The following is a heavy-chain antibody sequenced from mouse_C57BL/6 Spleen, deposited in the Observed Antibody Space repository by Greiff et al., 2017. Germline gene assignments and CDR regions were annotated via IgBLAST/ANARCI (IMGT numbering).Heavy chain of an antibody. CDR3: ARNYGSSFGFAY. J-gene: IGHJ3*01. CDR1: GFNITDYY. D-gene: IGHD1-1*01. V-gene: IGHV14-2*01. Sequence: VQLKESGAELVKPGASVKLSCTASGFNITDYYMHWVKQRTEQGLEWIGRIDPEDGETKYAPKFQGKATITADTSSNTAYLQLSSLTSEDTAVYYCARNYGSSFGFAYWGQGTLVTVSA. CDR2: IDPEDGET.